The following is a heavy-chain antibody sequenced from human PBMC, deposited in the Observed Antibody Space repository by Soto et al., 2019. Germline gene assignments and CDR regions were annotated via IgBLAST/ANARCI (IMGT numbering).Heavy chain of an antibody. V-gene: IGHV3-30*18. Sequence: QVQLVESGGGVVQPGRSLRLSCAASGFTFSSYGMHWVRQAPGKGLEWVAVISYAGSNKYYADSVKGRFTISRDNSKNTLYLQMNSLRAEDTAVYYCAKVAYSGSYFDYWGQGTRVTVSS. CDR1: GFTFSSYG. D-gene: IGHD1-26*01. CDR2: ISYAGSNK. J-gene: IGHJ4*02. CDR3: AKVAYSGSYFDY.